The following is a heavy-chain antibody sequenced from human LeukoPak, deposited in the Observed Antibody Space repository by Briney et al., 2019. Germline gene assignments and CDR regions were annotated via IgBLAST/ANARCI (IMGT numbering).Heavy chain of an antibody. CDR2: IKRDGSEK. J-gene: IGHJ3*02. CDR1: GFTFSRYW. CDR3: ARDASYYDSSGYYDAFDI. Sequence: PGGSLRLSCTASGFTFSRYWMIWVRQAPGKGLEWVANIKRDGSEKYYVDSVKDRFTISRDNAKNSLFLQMNGLRVEDTAVYYCARDASYYDSSGYYDAFDIWGQGTMVTVSS. V-gene: IGHV3-7*01. D-gene: IGHD3-22*01.